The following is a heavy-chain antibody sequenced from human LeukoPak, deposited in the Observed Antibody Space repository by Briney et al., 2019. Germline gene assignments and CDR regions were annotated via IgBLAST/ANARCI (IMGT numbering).Heavy chain of an antibody. CDR2: IDWDDDK. CDR1: GFSLSTSGMR. J-gene: IGHJ4*02. CDR3: ARMIRGTSGYYFDC. D-gene: IGHD3-22*01. V-gene: IGHV2-70*04. Sequence: SGPALVKPTQTLTLTCTFSGFSLSTSGMRVSWIRQPPGKALEWLARIDWDDDKFYSTSLKTRLTISKDTPKNQVVLTMTNMDPVDTATYYCARMIRGTSGYYFDCWGQGSLVTVSS.